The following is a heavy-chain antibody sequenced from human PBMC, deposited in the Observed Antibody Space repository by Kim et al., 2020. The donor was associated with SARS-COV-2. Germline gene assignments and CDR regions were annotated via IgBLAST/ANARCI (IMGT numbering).Heavy chain of an antibody. D-gene: IGHD3-10*01. V-gene: IGHV3-21*01. CDR3: ARDNAPRFRQSGMAV. CDR2: ISSSSSYI. J-gene: IGHJ6*02. CDR1: GFTFSSYS. Sequence: GGSLRLSCAASGFTFSSYSMNWVRQAPGKGLEWVSSISSSSSYIYYADSVKGRFTISRDNAKNSLYLQMNSLRAEDTAVYYCARDNAPRFRQSGMAVWGQGTTVTVSS.